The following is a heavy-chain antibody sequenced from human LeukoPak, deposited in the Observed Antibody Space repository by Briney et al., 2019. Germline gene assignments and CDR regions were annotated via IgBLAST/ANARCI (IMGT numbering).Heavy chain of an antibody. D-gene: IGHD2-2*02. CDR1: GYTFTTYY. Sequence: ASVKVSSTASGYTFTTYYMHWVRQAPGEGLEWMGIINPSGGSTSYSQKFQGRVTMTRDMSTSTVYMELSSLRSEDTAVYYCARVAAEVVGLPGAIGFGWLRRDYYYMDVWGKGTTVTVSS. V-gene: IGHV1-46*01. CDR2: INPSGGST. CDR3: ARVAAEVVGLPGAIGFGWLRRDYYYMDV. J-gene: IGHJ6*03.